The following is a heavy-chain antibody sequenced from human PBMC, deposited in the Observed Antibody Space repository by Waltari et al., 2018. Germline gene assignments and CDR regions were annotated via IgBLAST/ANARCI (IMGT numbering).Heavy chain of an antibody. CDR3: AHGLPFGEGAFDI. Sequence: QITLKESGPTLVIPTQTLTLTCTFSGFSLSTRGVGVGWIRQTPGKALEWLALIYWDGAKRYSPSLKSRLPITADTSKNQVVLTMTTIDPVDTATYYCAHGLPFGEGAFDIWGQGTMVAVSS. V-gene: IGHV2-5*02. CDR1: GFSLSTRGVG. D-gene: IGHD3-10*01. J-gene: IGHJ3*02. CDR2: IYWDGAK.